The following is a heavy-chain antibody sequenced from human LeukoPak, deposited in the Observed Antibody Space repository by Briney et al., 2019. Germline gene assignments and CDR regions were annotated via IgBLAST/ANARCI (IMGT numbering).Heavy chain of an antibody. D-gene: IGHD5-12*01. V-gene: IGHV3-21*01. Sequence: PGGSLRLSCAASGFTFSTYSMNWVRQAPGKGLEWVSSISSSSSYIFYADSVKGRFTISRDNAKNSLYLQMNSLRAEDTAVYYCARGPSGYHNTGGQGTLVTVSS. J-gene: IGHJ4*02. CDR3: ARGPSGYHNT. CDR1: GFTFSTYS. CDR2: ISSSSSYI.